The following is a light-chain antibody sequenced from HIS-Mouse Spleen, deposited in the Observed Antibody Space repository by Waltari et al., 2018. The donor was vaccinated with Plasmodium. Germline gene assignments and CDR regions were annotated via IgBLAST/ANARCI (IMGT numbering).Light chain of an antibody. J-gene: IGKJ3*01. CDR3: QQYNNWSFT. CDR2: GAS. Sequence: EIVTTQSPATLSVSPGERATLSCRASQSVSSNLAWYQQQPGQAPRLLIYGASTRATGIPARFSGSGSGTEFTLTISSLQSEDVAVYYCQQYNNWSFTFGPGTKVDIK. V-gene: IGKV3-15*01. CDR1: QSVSSN.